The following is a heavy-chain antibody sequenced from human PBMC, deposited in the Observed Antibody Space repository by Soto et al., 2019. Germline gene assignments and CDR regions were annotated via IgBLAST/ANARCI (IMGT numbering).Heavy chain of an antibody. Sequence: EVQLLESGGALVQPGGSLRLSCAASGFTFSSYAMSWVRQAPGKGLEWVSALSDSGGSTFHADSVKGRFTISRDNSKNTLYLQMNSLRGEDTAVYYCAKGSGPYRPYYCDYGGQGTLVTVSS. CDR3: AKGSGPYRPYYCDY. J-gene: IGHJ4*02. D-gene: IGHD6-25*01. CDR1: GFTFSSYA. CDR2: LSDSGGST. V-gene: IGHV3-23*01.